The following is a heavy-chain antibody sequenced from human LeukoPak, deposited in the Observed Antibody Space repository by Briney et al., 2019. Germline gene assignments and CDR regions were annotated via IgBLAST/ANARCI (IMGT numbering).Heavy chain of an antibody. CDR3: AKEKTDSGGFAD. V-gene: IGHV1-2*02. D-gene: IGHD3-10*01. CDR2: INLDSRDT. CDR1: GSTFTAYH. J-gene: IGHJ4*02. Sequence: ASGKASSKASGSTFTAYHFHCERQAAGQGLEWMGCINLDSRDTLYKEKFQGRFIMTWDTSITTAYMELSTLNSDDTALYYCAKEKTDSGGFADWGQGTLVTVSA.